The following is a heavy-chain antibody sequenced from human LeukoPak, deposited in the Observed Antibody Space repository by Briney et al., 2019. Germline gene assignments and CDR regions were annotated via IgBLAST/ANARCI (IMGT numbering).Heavy chain of an antibody. J-gene: IGHJ5*02. Sequence: SETLSLTCTVSGGSISSGSYYWSWIRQPAGKGLEWIGRIYTSGSTNYNPSLKSRVTISVGTSKNQFSLKLSSVTAADTAVYYCARDSTVTTFRGCVDPWGQGTLVTVSS. CDR2: IYTSGST. CDR1: GGSISSGSYY. V-gene: IGHV4-61*02. D-gene: IGHD4-17*01. CDR3: ARDSTVTTFRGCVDP.